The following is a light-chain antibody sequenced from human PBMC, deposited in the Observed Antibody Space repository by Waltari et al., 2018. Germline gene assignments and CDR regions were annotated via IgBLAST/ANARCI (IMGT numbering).Light chain of an antibody. J-gene: IGKJ4*01. Sequence: DIQMTQPPPTLPASVGDRVLLSCRASQSISKWLAWYQQKPGKAPKLLIYKASTLESGVPSRFSGSGSGTEFTLTISSLQPEDCATYYCQQYNSYSLLSFGGGTKVEIK. CDR3: QQYNSYSLLS. CDR2: KAS. V-gene: IGKV1-5*03. CDR1: QSISKW.